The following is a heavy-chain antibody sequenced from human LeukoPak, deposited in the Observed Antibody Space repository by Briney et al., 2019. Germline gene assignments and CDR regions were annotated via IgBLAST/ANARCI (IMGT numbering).Heavy chain of an antibody. V-gene: IGHV4-4*07. CDR1: GPFISGYY. CDR2: IYTSDST. Sequence: SETLSLTCSISGPFISGYYWNWIRHPAGKGLEWIGRIYTSDSTYFNPSLTSRVTMSLDTSKNQFSLRLRSVTAADTAVYFCARARAAVGTPFDKWGQGILVTVSS. J-gene: IGHJ4*02. D-gene: IGHD6-13*01. CDR3: ARARAAVGTPFDK.